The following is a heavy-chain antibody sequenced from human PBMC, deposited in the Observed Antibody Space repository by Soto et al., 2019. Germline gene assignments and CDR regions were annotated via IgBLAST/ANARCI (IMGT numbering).Heavy chain of an antibody. CDR3: ARDASSSEAFDI. J-gene: IGHJ3*02. CDR1: RFTFSSYS. V-gene: IGHV3-21*01. CDR2: ISSSSTYI. Sequence: EVQLVESGGGLVKPGGSLRLSCAASRFTFSSYSMNWVRQAPGKGLEWVSSISSSSTYIYYADSVKGRFTISRDKAKNSLYLQMNSRRDEDTAVYYCARDASSSEAFDIWGQGTLVTVSS.